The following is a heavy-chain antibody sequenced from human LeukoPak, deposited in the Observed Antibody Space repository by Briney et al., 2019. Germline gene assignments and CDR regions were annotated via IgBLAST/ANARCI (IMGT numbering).Heavy chain of an antibody. D-gene: IGHD3-9*01. CDR1: GFTFSTYN. V-gene: IGHV3-21*04. J-gene: IGHJ6*03. CDR3: AKNVREADWYYYYMDV. CDR2: ITSSSSYA. Sequence: GGSLRLSCEASGFTFSTYNMNWVRQAPGKRLEWVSSITSSSSYAFYADSVKGRFTISRDNAKSSLYLQMNSLRAEDTAVYYCAKNVREADWYYYYMDVWGKGTTVTVSS.